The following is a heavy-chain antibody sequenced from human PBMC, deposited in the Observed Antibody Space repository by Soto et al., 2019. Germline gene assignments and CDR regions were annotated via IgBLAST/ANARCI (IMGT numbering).Heavy chain of an antibody. J-gene: IGHJ3*02. CDR2: IAVGSGNT. CDR1: GFTFTSSA. V-gene: IGHV1-58*02. Sequence: VKVSCKASGFTFTSSAMQWVRQARGQRLEWIGWIAVGSGNTNYAQKFQERVTITRDMSISTAYMELSRLRSDDTAVYYCARDGEGIAVPGNSFDIWGQGTMVTVSS. D-gene: IGHD6-19*01. CDR3: ARDGEGIAVPGNSFDI.